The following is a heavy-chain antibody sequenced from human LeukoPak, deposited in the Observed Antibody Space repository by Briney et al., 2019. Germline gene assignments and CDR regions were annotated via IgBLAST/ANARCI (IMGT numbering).Heavy chain of an antibody. D-gene: IGHD3-16*01. CDR2: IYYSGST. CDR3: AREFTFGGVIGY. V-gene: IGHV4-39*07. CDR1: GGSFSSYY. Sequence: PSETLSLTCAVYGGSFSSYYWGWIRQPPGKGLEWIGSIYYSGSTYYNPSLKSRVTISVDTSKNQFSLKLSSVTAADTAVYYCAREFTFGGVIGYWGQGTLVTVSS. J-gene: IGHJ4*02.